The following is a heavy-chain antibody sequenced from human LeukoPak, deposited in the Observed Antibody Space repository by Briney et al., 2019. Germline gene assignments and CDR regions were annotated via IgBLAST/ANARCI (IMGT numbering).Heavy chain of an antibody. Sequence: ASVKVSCKAPGYTFTSYDIDWVRQATGQGLEWMGWMNPNSGNTGYAQKFQGRVTMTRNTSISTAYMELSSLRSEDTAVYYCARVHSSDYYDSSGYLLYNWFDPWGQGTLVTVSS. CDR3: ARVHSSDYYDSSGYLLYNWFDP. J-gene: IGHJ5*02. CDR2: MNPNSGNT. D-gene: IGHD3-22*01. CDR1: GYTFTSYD. V-gene: IGHV1-8*01.